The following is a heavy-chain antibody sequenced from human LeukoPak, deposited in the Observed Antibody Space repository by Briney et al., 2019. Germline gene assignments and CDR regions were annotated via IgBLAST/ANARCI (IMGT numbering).Heavy chain of an antibody. Sequence: PGGSLRLSCAASGFTFSNTWMNWVRQAPGKGLECVGRIQSKTDGGKTEYGGAVKGSLTILRDDSKTTLYLQMNSLKTEDTAVYYCATLTVRGVINIWGQGTLVTVSS. CDR1: GFTFSNTW. CDR3: ATLTVRGVINI. CDR2: IQSKTDGGKT. J-gene: IGHJ4*02. D-gene: IGHD3-10*01. V-gene: IGHV3-15*01.